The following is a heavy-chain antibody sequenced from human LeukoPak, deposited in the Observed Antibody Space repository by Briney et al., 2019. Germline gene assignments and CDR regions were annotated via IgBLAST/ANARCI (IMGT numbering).Heavy chain of an antibody. CDR1: GYGFTSYW. J-gene: IGHJ4*02. Sequence: GESLKISCRGSGYGFTSYWIVWVRQMPGKGLEWMGVIYPGDSNSRYSPSFQGQVTISADNSISTAYLQWSSLKASDTAMYYCARQGGDYGDYVGDFDYWGQGTLVTVSS. D-gene: IGHD4-17*01. CDR3: ARQGGDYGDYVGDFDY. CDR2: IYPGDSNS. V-gene: IGHV5-51*01.